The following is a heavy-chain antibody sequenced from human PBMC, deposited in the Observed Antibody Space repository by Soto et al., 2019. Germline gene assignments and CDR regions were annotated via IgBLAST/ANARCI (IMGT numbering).Heavy chain of an antibody. V-gene: IGHV4-31*03. CDR1: GGSIRGGDYY. CDR2: IFYSGKS. D-gene: IGHD3-10*01. CDR3: ARLSSLYYNSDYGGYYFDY. Sequence: QVQLQESGPGLVKPSQTLSLTCTVSGGSIRGGDYYWSWIRQHRGKGLEWIGYIFYSGKSFYNPSLKRGVTISVDTSKNQFALQLSSVTAADTAIYYCARLSSLYYNSDYGGYYFDYWGQGTLVSVSS. J-gene: IGHJ4*02.